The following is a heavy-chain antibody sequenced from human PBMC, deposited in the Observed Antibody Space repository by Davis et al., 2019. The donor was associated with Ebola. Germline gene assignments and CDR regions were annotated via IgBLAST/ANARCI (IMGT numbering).Heavy chain of an antibody. Sequence: GESLKISCAASGFTFSSYSMNWVRQAPGKGLEWVSSISSSSSYIYYADSVKGRFTISRDNSKNTLYLQMNSLRAEDTAVYYCAKDTYDSRPHWGQGTLVTVSS. J-gene: IGHJ4*02. CDR2: ISSSSSYI. CDR1: GFTFSSYS. CDR3: AKDTYDSRPH. D-gene: IGHD2-15*01. V-gene: IGHV3-21*04.